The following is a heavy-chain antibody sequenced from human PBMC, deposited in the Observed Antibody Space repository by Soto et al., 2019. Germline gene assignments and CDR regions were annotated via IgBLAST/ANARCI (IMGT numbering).Heavy chain of an antibody. J-gene: IGHJ3*02. CDR3: ARDSSSWYGARAFDI. D-gene: IGHD6-13*01. CDR2: IIPIFGTA. Sequence: ASVKVSCKASGGTFSSYAISWVRQAPGQGLEWMGGIIPIFGTANYAQKFQGRVTITADESTSTAYMELSSLRSEDTAVYYCARDSSSWYGARAFDIWGQGTMVTVSS. CDR1: GGTFSSYA. V-gene: IGHV1-69*13.